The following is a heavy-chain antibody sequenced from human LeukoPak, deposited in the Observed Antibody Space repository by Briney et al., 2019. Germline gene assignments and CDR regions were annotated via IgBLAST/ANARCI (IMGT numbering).Heavy chain of an antibody. CDR3: AREPRYSGSYVDY. J-gene: IGHJ4*02. Sequence: ASVKVSCKASGYTFTSYDINWVRQATGQGLEWMGWMNPNSGNTGYAQKLQGRVTMTTDTSTSTAYMELRSLRSDDTAVYYCAREPRYSGSYVDYWGQGTLVTVSS. V-gene: IGHV1-8*02. D-gene: IGHD1-26*01. CDR1: GYTFTSYD. CDR2: MNPNSGNT.